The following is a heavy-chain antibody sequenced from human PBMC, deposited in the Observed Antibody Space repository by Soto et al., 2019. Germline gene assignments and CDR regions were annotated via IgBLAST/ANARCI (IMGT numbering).Heavy chain of an antibody. D-gene: IGHD4-17*01. Sequence: TSETLSLTCTVSGDSLRSSYHYWGWIRKPPGKGLEWIGSIFHGGNTYYNPSLKSRVTISVDMSKNQFSLKLNSVTAADTAVYYCARARWHDAFDVWGQGTVVTVSS. CDR3: ARARWHDAFDV. J-gene: IGHJ3*01. CDR2: IFHGGNT. CDR1: GDSLRSSYHY. V-gene: IGHV4-38-2*02.